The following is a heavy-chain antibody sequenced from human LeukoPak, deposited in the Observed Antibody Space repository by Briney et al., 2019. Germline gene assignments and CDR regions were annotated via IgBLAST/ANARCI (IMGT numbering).Heavy chain of an antibody. V-gene: IGHV4-39*01. CDR2: FYYSGNT. J-gene: IGHJ5*02. CDR3: ARHAYYDFVTGLFDP. D-gene: IGHD3-3*01. CDR1: GGSISSSNYY. Sequence: SETLSLTCTVSGGSISSSNYYWGWIRQPPGKGLEWIGSFYYSGNTYYNSSLKSRVTISVDTSKNHFSLNLNSVTAADTAVYYCARHAYYDFVTGLFDPWGQGTLVTVSS.